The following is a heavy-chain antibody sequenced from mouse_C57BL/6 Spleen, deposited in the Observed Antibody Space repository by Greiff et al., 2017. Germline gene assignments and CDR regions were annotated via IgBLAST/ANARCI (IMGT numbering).Heavy chain of an antibody. CDR1: GYTFTSYW. CDR3: ARKSVLYAMDY. J-gene: IGHJ4*01. V-gene: IGHV1-69*01. Sequence: QVQLQQPGAELVMPGASVKLSCKASGYTFTSYWMHWVKQRPGQGLEWIGEIDPSDSYTNYNQKFKGKSTLTVDKSSSTAYMQLSSLTSEDSAVYYCARKSVLYAMDYWGQGTSGTVSS. CDR2: IDPSDSYT. D-gene: IGHD1-3*01.